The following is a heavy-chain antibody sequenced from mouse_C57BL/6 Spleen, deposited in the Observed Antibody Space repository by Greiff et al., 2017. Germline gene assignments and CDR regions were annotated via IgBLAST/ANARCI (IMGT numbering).Heavy chain of an antibody. J-gene: IGHJ3*01. CDR3: GRRNSKYVGYAY. D-gene: IGHD2-5*01. V-gene: IGHV1-61*01. CDR2: IYPSDSET. CDR1: GYTFTSYW. Sequence: QVQLQQPGAELVRPGSSVKLSCKASGYTFTSYWMDWVKQRPGQGLEWIGNIYPSDSETHYNQKFKGKATLTVDKSSSTAYMQLSSLTSEDSAVYYCGRRNSKYVGYAYWGQGTLVTVSA.